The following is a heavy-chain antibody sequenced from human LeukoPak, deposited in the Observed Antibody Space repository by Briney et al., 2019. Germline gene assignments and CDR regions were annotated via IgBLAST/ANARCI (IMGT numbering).Heavy chain of an antibody. V-gene: IGHV3-23*01. J-gene: IGHJ4*02. CDR2: ISGSGGST. CDR3: ARATARYYYDSSGYYSS. Sequence: GGSLRLSCAASGFTVSSNYMSWVRQAPGKGLEWVSAISGSGGSTYYADSVKGRFTISRDNSKNTLYLQMNSLRAEDTAVYYCARATARYYYDSSGYYSSWGQGTLVTVSS. D-gene: IGHD3-22*01. CDR1: GFTVSSNY.